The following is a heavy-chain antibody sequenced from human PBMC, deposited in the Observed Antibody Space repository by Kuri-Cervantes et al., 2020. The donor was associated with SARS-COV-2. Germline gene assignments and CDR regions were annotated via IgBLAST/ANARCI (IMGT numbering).Heavy chain of an antibody. CDR2: IRYDGSNK. Sequence: GESLKISCAASGFTYSSYGMHWVRQAPGKGLEWVAFIRYDGSNKYYADSVKGRFTISRDNAKNSLYLQMNSLRAEDTAVYYCARESYDFWSGGVDYWGQGTLVTVSS. V-gene: IGHV3-30*02. D-gene: IGHD3-3*01. J-gene: IGHJ4*02. CDR3: ARESYDFWSGGVDY. CDR1: GFTYSSYG.